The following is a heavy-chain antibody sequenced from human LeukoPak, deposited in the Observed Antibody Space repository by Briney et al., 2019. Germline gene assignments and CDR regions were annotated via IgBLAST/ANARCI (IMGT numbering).Heavy chain of an antibody. CDR1: GGSVSTNSAA. J-gene: IGHJ5*01. CDR3: ARGNRDFDS. D-gene: IGHD2-21*02. CDR2: TYYRSKWYH. Sequence: SQTLSLTCAISGGSVSTNSAAWNWIRQSPSRGLEWLGRTYYRSKWYHDYAPSVQSRITINPDTSKNQFSLHLNSVTPEDTAVYYCARGNRDFDSWGQGTLVTVSS. V-gene: IGHV6-1*01.